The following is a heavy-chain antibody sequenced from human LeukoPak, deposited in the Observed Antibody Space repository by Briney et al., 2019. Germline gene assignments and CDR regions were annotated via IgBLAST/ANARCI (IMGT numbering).Heavy chain of an antibody. CDR3: ARDRKDCSSTSCTLGTFDY. CDR1: GGTFSSYA. V-gene: IGHV1-69*05. D-gene: IGHD2-2*01. CDR2: ITPIFGTA. Sequence: EASVNVSCKASGGTFSSYAISWVRQAPGQGLEWMGGITPIFGTANYAQKFQGRVTITTDESTSTAYMELSSLRSEDTAVYYCARDRKDCSSTSCTLGTFDYWGQGTLVTVSS. J-gene: IGHJ4*02.